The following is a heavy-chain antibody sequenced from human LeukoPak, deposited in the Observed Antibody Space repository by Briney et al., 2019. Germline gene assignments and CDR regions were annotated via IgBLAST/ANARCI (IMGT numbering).Heavy chain of an antibody. CDR3: ARQGTSYSNYGY. V-gene: IGHV4-39*01. CDR1: GGSISSRSYY. CDR2: IYYSGST. Sequence: SETLSLTCTVSGGSISSRSYYWGWIRQPPGKGLEWIGSIYYSGSTYYNPSLKSRVTISVDTSKNQFSLKLSSVNAADTAVYYCARQGTSYSNYGYWGRGTLVTVSS. J-gene: IGHJ4*02. D-gene: IGHD4-11*01.